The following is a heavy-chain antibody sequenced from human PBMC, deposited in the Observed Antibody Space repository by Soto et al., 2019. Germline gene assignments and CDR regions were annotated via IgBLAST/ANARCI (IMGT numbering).Heavy chain of an antibody. CDR2: IYYSGST. D-gene: IGHD7-27*01. J-gene: IGHJ3*02. V-gene: IGHV4-59*01. CDR3: ARDLTGEIGGAFDI. CDR1: GGSISSYY. Sequence: SETLSLTCTVSGGSISSYYWSWIRQPPGKGLEWIGYIYYSGSTNYNPSLKSRVTISVDTSKNQFSLKLSSVTAADTAVYYGARDLTGEIGGAFDIWGQGTMVTVSS.